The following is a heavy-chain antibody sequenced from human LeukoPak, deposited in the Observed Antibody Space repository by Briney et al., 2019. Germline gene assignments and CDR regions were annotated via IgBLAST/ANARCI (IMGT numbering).Heavy chain of an antibody. CDR3: ARRGWALWDYFDY. J-gene: IGHJ4*02. CDR1: GGSISSSSYY. CDR2: IYYSGST. Sequence: PSETLSLTCTVSGGSISSSSYYWGWIRQPPGTGLEGFGSIYYSGSTYYNPSLKSRVTISVDTSKNPFSLKLSSVTAADTAVYYCARRGWALWDYFDYWGQGTLVTVSS. V-gene: IGHV4-39*07. D-gene: IGHD3-16*01.